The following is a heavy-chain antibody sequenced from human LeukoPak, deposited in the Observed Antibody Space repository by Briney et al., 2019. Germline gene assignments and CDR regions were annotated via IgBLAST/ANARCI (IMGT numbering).Heavy chain of an antibody. J-gene: IGHJ4*02. D-gene: IGHD3-16*01. CDR3: AYIHTVGPYWGKYYFDY. V-gene: IGHV2-5*01. CDR1: GFSLSTSGVG. CDR2: IYWNDDK. Sequence: KESGPTLVKPTQTLTLTCTFSGFSLSTSGVGVGWIRQPPGKALEWLALIYWNDDKRYSPSLKSRLTITKDTSKNQVVLTMTNMDPVDTATYYCAYIHTVGPYWGKYYFDYWGQGTLVTVSS.